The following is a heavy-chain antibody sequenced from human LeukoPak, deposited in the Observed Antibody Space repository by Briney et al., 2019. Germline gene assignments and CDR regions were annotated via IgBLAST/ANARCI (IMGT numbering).Heavy chain of an antibody. J-gene: IGHJ3*02. CDR2: IIPIFGTA. CDR3: ASPPRYDILTGDEVHAFDI. CDR1: GGTFSSYA. Sequence: ASVKVSCKASGGTFSSYAISWVRQAPGQGLEWMGRIIPIFGTANYAQKFQGRVTITADESTSTAYMELSSLRSEDTAVYYCASPPRYDILTGDEVHAFDIWGQGTMVTVSS. D-gene: IGHD3-9*01. V-gene: IGHV1-69*13.